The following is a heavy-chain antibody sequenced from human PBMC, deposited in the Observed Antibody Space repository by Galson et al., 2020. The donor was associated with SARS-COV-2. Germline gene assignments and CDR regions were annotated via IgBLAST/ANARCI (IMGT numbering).Heavy chain of an antibody. CDR1: GTSISSGSYS. D-gene: IGHD4-17*01. CDR2: ISHSGGT. V-gene: IGHV4-30-2*01. CDR3: ARLHYGEYAPGACYI. Sequence: SQTLSLTCAVSGTSISSGSYSWNWIRQPPGKGLEWIGYISHSGGTHYNPSLKSRVTISGDRSKNQFSLRLSSVTAADTAVYYCARLHYGEYAPGACYIWGPGTRVTVAS. J-gene: IGHJ3*02.